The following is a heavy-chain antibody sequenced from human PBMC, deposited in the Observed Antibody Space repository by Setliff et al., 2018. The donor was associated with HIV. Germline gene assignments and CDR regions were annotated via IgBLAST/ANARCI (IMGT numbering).Heavy chain of an antibody. CDR1: GGSFSAYY. CDR2: INPGGSA. J-gene: IGHJ4*02. D-gene: IGHD2-15*01. Sequence: LTCAVYGGSFSAYYWSWVRQPPEKGLEWIGEINPGGSATYNPSLKSRVTISVDTSKNQFSLKLNTVTAADTAIYYCVLLEVPFIEGIAPPLWGQGSLVTVSS. V-gene: IGHV4-34*01. CDR3: VLLEVPFIEGIAPPL.